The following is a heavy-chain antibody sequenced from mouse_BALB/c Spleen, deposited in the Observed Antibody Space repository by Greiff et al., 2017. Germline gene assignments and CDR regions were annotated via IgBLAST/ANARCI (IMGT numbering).Heavy chain of an antibody. CDR3: TRWDDKRYFDD. D-gene: IGHD2-3*01. CDR2: IYPGNSDT. CDR1: GYTFTSYW. J-gene: IGHJ1*01. V-gene: IGHV1-5*01. Sequence: EVQLQQSGTVLVRPGASVKMSCKASGYTFTSYWMHWVKQRPGQGLEWIGAIYPGNSDTSYNQKFKGKAKLTAVTSTSTAYMEISSLTDEDSAVCYCTRWDDKRYFDDWGAGTTVTVSS.